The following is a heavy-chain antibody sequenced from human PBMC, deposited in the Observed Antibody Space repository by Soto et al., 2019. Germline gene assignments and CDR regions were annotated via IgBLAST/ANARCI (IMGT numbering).Heavy chain of an antibody. CDR2: ISYDGSNK. V-gene: IGHV3-30*18. CDR1: GFTFSSYG. J-gene: IGHJ4*02. Sequence: PGWSLRLSCAASGFTFSSYGMHWVRQAPGKGLEWVALISYDGSNKYYADSVKGRFTISRDNSKNTLYLQMNSLRAEDTAVYYCAKRALNYFDYWGQGTLVTVSS. CDR3: AKRALNYFDY.